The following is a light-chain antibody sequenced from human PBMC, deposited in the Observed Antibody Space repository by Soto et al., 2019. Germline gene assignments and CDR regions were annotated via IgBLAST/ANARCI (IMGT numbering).Light chain of an antibody. J-gene: IGKJ2*01. CDR2: AAS. CDR3: QQLNSYPHT. V-gene: IGKV1-9*01. Sequence: DIQLTQSPSFLSASVGDRVTITCRASQGISSYLAWYQQKPGKAPKLLIYAASTLQSGVPSRFSGSGSGTVFTLTISSLQPEDFATYYCQQLNSYPHTFGQGTKLEIK. CDR1: QGISSY.